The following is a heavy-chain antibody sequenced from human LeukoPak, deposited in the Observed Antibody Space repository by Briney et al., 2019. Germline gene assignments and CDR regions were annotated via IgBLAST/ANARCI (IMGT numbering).Heavy chain of an antibody. CDR1: GFTFGDYA. CDR2: IRSKAYGGTT. Sequence: GGSLRLSCTASGFTFGDYAMSWVRQAPGKGLEWVGFIRSKAYGGTTEYAASVKGRFTISRDDSKSIAYLQMNSLKTEDTAVYYCTRDEITMVRGVISFYYYGMDVWGQGTTVTVSS. J-gene: IGHJ6*02. V-gene: IGHV3-49*04. CDR3: TRDEITMVRGVISFYYYGMDV. D-gene: IGHD3-10*01.